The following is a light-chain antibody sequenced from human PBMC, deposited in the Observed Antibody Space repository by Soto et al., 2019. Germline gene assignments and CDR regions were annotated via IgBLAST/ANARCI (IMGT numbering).Light chain of an antibody. V-gene: IGKV1-5*03. Sequence: IQMTQSPSTLSASVGDRVAITCRASQSIGIWLAWCQKKPGKAPRFLIYKASTLQTGVPSRFSGSGSGTEFTLTISSLQPDDFATYYCQQYNDYSWTFGQGTKVEIK. J-gene: IGKJ1*01. CDR1: QSIGIW. CDR2: KAS. CDR3: QQYNDYSWT.